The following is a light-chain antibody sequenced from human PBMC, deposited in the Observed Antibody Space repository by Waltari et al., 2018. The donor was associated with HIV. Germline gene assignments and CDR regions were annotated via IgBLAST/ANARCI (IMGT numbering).Light chain of an antibody. CDR2: EVN. Sequence: SALNQHHSASGSPGQPVTLSCTGTSSDNCSCDCVSWYHHRPGTAPKLVIFEVNKRPAGPPARFSGSKSCSTASLAVSGLQPEDEGDYYCSAYAPLSNFYIVFSGGTKLTAL. V-gene: IGLV2-8*01. J-gene: IGLJ7*02. CDR3: SAYAPLSNFYIV. CDR1: SSDNCSCDC.